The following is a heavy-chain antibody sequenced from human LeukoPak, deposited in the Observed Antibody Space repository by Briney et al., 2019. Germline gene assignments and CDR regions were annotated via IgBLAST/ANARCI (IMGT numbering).Heavy chain of an antibody. Sequence: PSQTLSLTCAVSGGSISSGGYSWSWIPQPPGKGLEWIVYIYHSGSTYYNPSRKSRVTISVDRSKNQFSLKLSSVTAADTAVYYCARVPLYSQFDPWGQGTLVTVSS. CDR1: GGSISSGGYS. CDR3: ARVPLYSQFDP. J-gene: IGHJ5*02. V-gene: IGHV4-30-2*01. CDR2: IYHSGST. D-gene: IGHD2-21*01.